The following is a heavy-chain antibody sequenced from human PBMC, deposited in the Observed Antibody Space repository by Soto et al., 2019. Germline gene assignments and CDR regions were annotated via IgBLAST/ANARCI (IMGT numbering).Heavy chain of an antibody. CDR2: VFYTGFT. J-gene: IGHJ4*02. CDR1: GGSISGSYYY. D-gene: IGHD1-20*01. CDR3: ASSQKGYNWNYFDH. Sequence: PSETLSLTCAVSGGSISGSYYYRGWLRQSPGRGPEWIGSVFYTGFTSYNPSLESRVSVSVDTSKNQFSLKVSAVTAADTAVYYCASSQKGYNWNYFDHWGQGALVTVSS. V-gene: IGHV4-39*01.